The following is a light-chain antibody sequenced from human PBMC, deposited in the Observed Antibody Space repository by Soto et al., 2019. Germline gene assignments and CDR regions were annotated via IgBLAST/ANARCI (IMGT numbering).Light chain of an antibody. Sequence: QSVLAQPPSVSGAPGQRVTISCTGGSSNIGAGYDVHWYQQLPGTAPKLLIYGNTDRPSGVPERFSGSKSGTSASMAINRLQPEDEADYYCQSYDISLRGYVFGDGTKGTVL. J-gene: IGLJ1*01. CDR1: SSNIGAGYD. CDR3: QSYDISLRGYV. CDR2: GNT. V-gene: IGLV1-40*01.